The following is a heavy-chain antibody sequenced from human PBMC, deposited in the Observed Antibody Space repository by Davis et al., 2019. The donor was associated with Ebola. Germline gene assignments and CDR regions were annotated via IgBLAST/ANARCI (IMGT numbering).Heavy chain of an antibody. J-gene: IGHJ6*02. CDR3: ARARIAVAGQKGYYYYYYGMDV. CDR2: IYSGGST. V-gene: IGHV3-53*01. D-gene: IGHD6-19*01. CDR1: GFTFSSYE. Sequence: GESLKTPCAAPGFTFSSYEMSWVRQAPGKGLEWVSVIYSGGSTYYADSVKGRFTISRDNSKNTLYLQMNSLRAEDTAVYYCARARIAVAGQKGYYYYYYGMDVWDQGTTVTVSS.